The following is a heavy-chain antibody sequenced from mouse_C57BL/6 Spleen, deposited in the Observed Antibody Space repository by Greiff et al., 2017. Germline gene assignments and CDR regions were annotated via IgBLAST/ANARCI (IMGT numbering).Heavy chain of an antibody. CDR2: IYPGDGDT. Sequence: VKVVESGPELVKPGASVKISCKASGYAFSSSWMNWVKQRPGKGLEWIGRIYPGDGDTNYNGKFKGKATLTADKSSSTAYMQLSSLTSEDSAVYFCAREGDYYWYFDVWGTGTTVTVSS. CDR1: GYAFSSSW. V-gene: IGHV1-82*01. J-gene: IGHJ1*03. D-gene: IGHD2-4*01. CDR3: AREGDYYWYFDV.